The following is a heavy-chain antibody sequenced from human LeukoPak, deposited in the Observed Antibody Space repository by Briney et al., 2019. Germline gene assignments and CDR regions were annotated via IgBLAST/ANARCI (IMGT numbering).Heavy chain of an antibody. V-gene: IGHV1-2*02. Sequence: ASVRISCKASGYSFINHYMHWVRQAPGQGLEWMGWINPNSGGTNYAQKFQGRVTMTRDTSISTAYMELSRLRSDDTAVYYCARPYCTNGVCYTGRWFDPWGQGTLVTVSS. CDR3: ARPYCTNGVCYTGRWFDP. CDR1: GYSFINHY. J-gene: IGHJ5*02. D-gene: IGHD2-8*01. CDR2: INPNSGGT.